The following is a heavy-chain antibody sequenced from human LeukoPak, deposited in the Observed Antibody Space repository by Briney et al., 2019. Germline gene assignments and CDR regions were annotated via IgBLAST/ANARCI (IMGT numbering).Heavy chain of an antibody. J-gene: IGHJ4*01. Sequence: PGGSLRLSCAASGFTFSSYWMTWVRQAPGKGLEWVATIKHDGSEDYYVDSVKGRFTISRDNAKSSMWLQMNSLRAEDTAVYYCARAGGSGTVDYWGHGTLVTVSS. V-gene: IGHV3-7*01. D-gene: IGHD3-10*01. CDR3: ARAGGSGTVDY. CDR2: IKHDGSED. CDR1: GFTFSSYW.